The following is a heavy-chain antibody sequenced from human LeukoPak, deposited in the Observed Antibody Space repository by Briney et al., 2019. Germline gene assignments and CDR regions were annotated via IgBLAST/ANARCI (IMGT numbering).Heavy chain of an antibody. Sequence: SETLSLTCAVYGGSFSGYYWSWIRQPPGKGLEWIGEIHHSGSTNYHPSLKSRVTISVDTSKNQFSLKLSSVTAADTAVYYCARVSVYAMYYYYYYMDVWGKGTTVTVSS. CDR2: IHHSGST. D-gene: IGHD2-8*01. CDR3: ARVSVYAMYYYYYYMDV. V-gene: IGHV4-34*01. CDR1: GGSFSGYY. J-gene: IGHJ6*03.